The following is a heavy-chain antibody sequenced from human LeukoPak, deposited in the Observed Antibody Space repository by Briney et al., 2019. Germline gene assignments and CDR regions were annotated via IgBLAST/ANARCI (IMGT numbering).Heavy chain of an antibody. CDR2: ISAFNGHT. V-gene: IGHV1-18*01. J-gene: IGHJ4*02. Sequence: ASVKVSCKASNYTYTDYGIYWVRQAPGQGLEWVGWISAFNGHTYYAQKLQGRITITTDAPTATAHMELRSLRSDDTAVYYCARALAVLGRVPRDFDFWDQGTLVTVSS. CDR1: NYTYTDYG. D-gene: IGHD4/OR15-4a*01. CDR3: ARALAVLGRVPRDFDF.